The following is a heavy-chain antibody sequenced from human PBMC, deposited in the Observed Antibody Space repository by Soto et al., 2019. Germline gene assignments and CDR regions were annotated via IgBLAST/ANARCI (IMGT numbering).Heavy chain of an antibody. Sequence: GGSLRLSCAASGFTFSSYGMHWVRQAPGKGLEWVAVISYDGSNKYYADSVKGRFTISRDNSKNTLYLQMNSLRAEDTAVYYCAKDTNNCSGGSCYSNYYYYYYMDVWGKGTTVTVSS. CDR1: GFTFSSYG. V-gene: IGHV3-30*18. CDR2: ISYDGSNK. J-gene: IGHJ6*03. CDR3: AKDTNNCSGGSCYSNYYYYYYMDV. D-gene: IGHD2-15*01.